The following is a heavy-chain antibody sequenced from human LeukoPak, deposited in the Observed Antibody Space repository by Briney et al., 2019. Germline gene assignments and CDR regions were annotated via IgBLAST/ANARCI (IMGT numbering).Heavy chain of an antibody. D-gene: IGHD6-19*01. CDR1: GYTFTDYY. V-gene: IGHV1-2*02. Sequence: ASVKVSCKASGYTFTDYYMHWVRQAPGQGLEWMGWINPDSGGTNYAQKFQGRVTMTRDTSISTACMEPSRLTSDDTAVYYCARDSRVSTGWPYYCDYWGQGTLVTVSS. CDR2: INPDSGGT. J-gene: IGHJ4*02. CDR3: ARDSRVSTGWPYYCDY.